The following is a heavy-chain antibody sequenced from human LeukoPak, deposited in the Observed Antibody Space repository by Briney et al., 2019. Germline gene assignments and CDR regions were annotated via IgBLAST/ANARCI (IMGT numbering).Heavy chain of an antibody. Sequence: GGSLRLSCAASGFTFSTYGMHWVRQAPGKGLEWVAFIRYDGRNKYYADSVKGRFTISRDNSKNTLCLQMNSLRAEDTAVYYCARAEGSSSGYNYWGQGTLVTVSS. CDR3: ARAEGSSSGYNY. J-gene: IGHJ4*02. D-gene: IGHD6-6*01. CDR1: GFTFSTYG. CDR2: IRYDGRNK. V-gene: IGHV3-30*02.